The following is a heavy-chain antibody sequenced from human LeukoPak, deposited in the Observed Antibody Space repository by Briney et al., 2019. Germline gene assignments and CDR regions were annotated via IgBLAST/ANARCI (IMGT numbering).Heavy chain of an antibody. CDR1: GITFSNYA. V-gene: IGHV3-23*01. J-gene: IGHJ4*02. CDR2: ISGSAHKI. Sequence: RGSLRLSCVASGITFSNYAVSWVRQAPEKGLDWVSVISGSAHKIRYADSVKGRFTISRDNSENIVYLQMNNLRAEDTAVYYCAGRVTGYSSGYVYWGQGTLVTVSS. D-gene: IGHD5-18*01. CDR3: AGRVTGYSSGYVY.